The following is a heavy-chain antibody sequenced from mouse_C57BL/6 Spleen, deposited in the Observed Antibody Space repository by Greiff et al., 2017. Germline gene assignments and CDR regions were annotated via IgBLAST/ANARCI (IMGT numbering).Heavy chain of an antibody. D-gene: IGHD1-1*01. J-gene: IGHJ2*01. CDR1: GYAFTNYL. Sequence: QVQLQQSGAELVRPGTSVKVSCKASGYAFTNYLIEWVKQRPGQGLEWIGVINPGSGGTNYNEKFKGKATLTADKSSSTAYMQLSSLTSEDSAVYCCARSFTTVVALDYWGQGTTLTVSS. V-gene: IGHV1-54*01. CDR3: ARSFTTVVALDY. CDR2: INPGSGGT.